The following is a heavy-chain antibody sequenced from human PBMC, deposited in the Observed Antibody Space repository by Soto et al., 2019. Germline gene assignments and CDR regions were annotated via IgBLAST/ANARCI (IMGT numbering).Heavy chain of an antibody. CDR2: ISSSSSYI. CDR3: ARVCCPDYGDNYYMDV. V-gene: IGHV3-21*01. D-gene: IGHD4-17*01. Sequence: PVVSHRLSYAASWFTFRSHAMSCVRKTTRKGLEWVSAISSSSSYIYYADSVKGRFTISRDNAKNSLYLQMNSLRAEDTAVYYCARVCCPDYGDNYYMDVWGKGTTVTVSS. J-gene: IGHJ6*03. CDR1: WFTFRSHA.